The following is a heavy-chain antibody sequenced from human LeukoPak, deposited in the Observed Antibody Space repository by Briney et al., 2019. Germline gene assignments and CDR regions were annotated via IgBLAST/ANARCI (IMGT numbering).Heavy chain of an antibody. CDR3: ARGDSGSFSQFDC. Sequence: PSETLSLTCTVSGGSISSYYWSWIRQPPGKGLEWIGYVYYSGSTNYNPSLKSRVTISVDTSKNQFSLKLTSVTAADTAVHYCARGDSGSFSQFDCWGQGTLVTVSS. CDR1: GGSISSYY. V-gene: IGHV4-59*01. J-gene: IGHJ4*02. CDR2: VYYSGST. D-gene: IGHD1-26*01.